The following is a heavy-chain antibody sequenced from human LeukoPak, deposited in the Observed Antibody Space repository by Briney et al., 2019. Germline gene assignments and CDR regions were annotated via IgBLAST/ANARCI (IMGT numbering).Heavy chain of an antibody. CDR3: ARDVSLMATIDY. D-gene: IGHD5-24*01. J-gene: IGHJ4*02. V-gene: IGHV4-39*07. Sequence: PSETLSLTCTVSGGSISSSSYYWGWIRQPPGKGLEWIGSVYYSGSTYYNPSLKSRVTISVDSSKNQFSLKLTSVTAADTAFYYCARDVSLMATIDYWGQGTLVTVSS. CDR1: GGSISSSSYY. CDR2: VYYSGST.